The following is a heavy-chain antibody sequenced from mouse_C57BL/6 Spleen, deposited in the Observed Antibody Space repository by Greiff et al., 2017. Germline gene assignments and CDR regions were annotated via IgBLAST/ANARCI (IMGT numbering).Heavy chain of an antibody. CDR3: ARSAITTVVGGFDY. J-gene: IGHJ2*01. V-gene: IGHV2-2*01. CDR1: GFSLTSYG. CDR2: IWSGGST. Sequence: VKLVEPGPGLVQPSQSLSITCTVSGFSLTSYGVHWVRQSPGKGLEWLGVIWSGGSTDYNAALISRQTTCKENSKSQVFFKINRLQADDTAIYYCARSAITTVVGGFDYWGQGTTLTVSS. D-gene: IGHD1-1*01.